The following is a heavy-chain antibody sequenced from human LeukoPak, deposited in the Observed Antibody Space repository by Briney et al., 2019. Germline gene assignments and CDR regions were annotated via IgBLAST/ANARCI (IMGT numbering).Heavy chain of an antibody. Sequence: PGGSLRLSCAASGFTFSSYWMSWVRQAPGKGLEWVANIKQDESEKYYVDSVKGRFTISRDNAKNSLYLQMNSLRAEDTAVYYCARCDTSRWNGIDFWGQGTLVTVSS. CDR1: GFTFSSYW. J-gene: IGHJ4*02. D-gene: IGHD6-13*01. V-gene: IGHV3-7*03. CDR3: ARCDTSRWNGIDF. CDR2: IKQDESEK.